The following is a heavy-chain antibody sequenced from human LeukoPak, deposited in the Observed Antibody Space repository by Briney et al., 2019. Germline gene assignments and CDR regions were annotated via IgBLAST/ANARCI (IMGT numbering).Heavy chain of an antibody. V-gene: IGHV4-39*01. Sequence: SETLSLTCTVSSGSISNSSYFWGWIRQPPGKGLEWIGNMYYSGSTYCNPSLKSRVTISVDTSKSQFSLKLSSVTAADTAIYYCARTVWWLHYFDYWGQGTLVTVSS. CDR1: SGSISNSSYF. D-gene: IGHD2-21*01. J-gene: IGHJ4*02. CDR3: ARTVWWLHYFDY. CDR2: MYYSGST.